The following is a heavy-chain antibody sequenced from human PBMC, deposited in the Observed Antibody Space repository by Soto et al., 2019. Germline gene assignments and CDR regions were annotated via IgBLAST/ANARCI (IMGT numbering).Heavy chain of an antibody. CDR1: GAETISVNYY. V-gene: IGHV4-31*03. CDR2: IYVTGAV. CDR3: ARLRIATNNYKWFDP. D-gene: IGHD2-21*01. J-gene: IGHJ5*02. Sequence: ASETLSLRCSVSGAETISVNYYWILIRKVPGKGLEWIGHIYVTGAVDYNPSLRDRITISQDTSERQFSLNLRLVTAADTAVYYCARLRIATNNYKWFDPWGQGTLVTVSS.